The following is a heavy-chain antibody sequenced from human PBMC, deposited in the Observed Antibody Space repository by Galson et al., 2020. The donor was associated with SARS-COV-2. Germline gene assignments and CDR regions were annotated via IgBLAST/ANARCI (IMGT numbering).Heavy chain of an antibody. V-gene: IGHV3-48*03. J-gene: IGHJ3*02. D-gene: IGHD3-9*01. CDR3: ARDLSLRYFDDDAFDI. CDR2: ISSSGSTI. Sequence: GGSLRLSCAASGFTFSSYEMNWVRQAPGKGLEWVSYISSSGSTIYYADSVKGRFTISRDNAKNSLYLQMNSLRAEDTAVYYCARDLSLRYFDDDAFDIWGQGTMVTVSS. CDR1: GFTFSSYE.